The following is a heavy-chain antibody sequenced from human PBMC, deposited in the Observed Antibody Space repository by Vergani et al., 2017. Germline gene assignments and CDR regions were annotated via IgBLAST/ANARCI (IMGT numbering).Heavy chain of an antibody. CDR3: ARHGVGCGGDCFIGDDAFDI. J-gene: IGHJ3*02. CDR2: IIPIFGTA. D-gene: IGHD2-21*02. V-gene: IGHV1-69*18. Sequence: QVQLVQSGAEVKKPGSSVKVSCKASGGTFSSYAISWVRQAPGQGLEWMGRIIPIFGTANYAQKFQGRVTITADESTSTAYMELSSLRSEDTAVYYCARHGVGCGGDCFIGDDAFDIWGQGTMVTVSS. CDR1: GGTFSSYA.